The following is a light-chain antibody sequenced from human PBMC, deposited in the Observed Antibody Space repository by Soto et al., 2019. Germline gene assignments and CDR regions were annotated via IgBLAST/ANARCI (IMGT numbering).Light chain of an antibody. CDR3: MQSTQLPPT. Sequence: AMTQTPLSLSVAPGQPASISCKSSQSLLHITGETFLFWYLQKPGQSPQLLIYEASTRVSGVPDRFSGSGSGTDFTLEISRVETDDVGIYYCMQSTQLPPTFGQGTRLDIK. V-gene: IGKV2D-29*02. J-gene: IGKJ5*01. CDR1: QSLLHITGETF. CDR2: EAS.